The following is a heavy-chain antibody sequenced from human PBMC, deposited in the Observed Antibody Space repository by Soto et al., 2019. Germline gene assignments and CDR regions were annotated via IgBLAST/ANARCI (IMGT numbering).Heavy chain of an antibody. CDR3: AREMGDDFWSGYYIGAFDI. CDR2: ISAYNGNT. D-gene: IGHD3-3*01. V-gene: IGHV1-18*01. CDR1: GYTFTSYG. Sequence: GASVKVSFKASGYTFTSYGISWVRQAPGQGLEWMGWISAYNGNTNYAQKLQGRVTMTTDTSTSTAYMELRSLRSDDTAVYYCAREMGDDFWSGYYIGAFDIWGQGTMVTVSS. J-gene: IGHJ3*02.